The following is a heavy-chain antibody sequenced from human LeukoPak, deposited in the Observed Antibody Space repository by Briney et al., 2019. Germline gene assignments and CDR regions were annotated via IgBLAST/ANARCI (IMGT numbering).Heavy chain of an antibody. CDR3: ARGTLVVPAAIS. V-gene: IGHV4-4*02. CDR1: GGSISSSNW. Sequence: PSGTLSLTCAVSGGSISSSNWWSWVRQPPGKGLEWIGEIYHSGSTNYNPSLKSRVTISVDTSKNQFSLKLSSVTAADTAVYYCARGTLVVPAAISWGQGTLVTVSS. CDR2: IYHSGST. J-gene: IGHJ4*02. D-gene: IGHD2-2*01.